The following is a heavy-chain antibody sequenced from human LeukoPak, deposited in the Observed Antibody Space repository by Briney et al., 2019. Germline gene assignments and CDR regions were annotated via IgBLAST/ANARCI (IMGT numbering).Heavy chain of an antibody. D-gene: IGHD3-16*01. Sequence: GASVKVSCKASGYTFTTYDINWVRQVSGQGLEWMGWMNPNNGDTGYAQKFQGRVTITRDTSKTTVYMELRSLTSEDTAIFYCARGQWGSYGSWYFDYWGQGSLVTVSS. CDR1: GYTFTTYD. V-gene: IGHV1-8*01. CDR2: MNPNNGDT. J-gene: IGHJ4*02. CDR3: ARGQWGSYGSWYFDY.